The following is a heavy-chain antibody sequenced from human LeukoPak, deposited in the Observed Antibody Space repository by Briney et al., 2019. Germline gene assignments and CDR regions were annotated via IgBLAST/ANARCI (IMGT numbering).Heavy chain of an antibody. D-gene: IGHD4-17*01. Sequence: GASVKISCKTSGYTFTSYNLHWVRQAPGQRLEWMGIIKPSGDHTNYAQKFQDRVTMTRDTSASAVYMELSSLKSEDTAVYYCARVDTVNYYYYMDVWGKGTPVTVSS. CDR2: IKPSGDHT. CDR1: GYTFTSYN. CDR3: ARVDTVNYYYYMDV. J-gene: IGHJ6*03. V-gene: IGHV1-46*01.